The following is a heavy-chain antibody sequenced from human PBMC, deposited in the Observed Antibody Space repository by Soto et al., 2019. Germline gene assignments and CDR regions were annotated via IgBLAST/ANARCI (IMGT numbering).Heavy chain of an antibody. D-gene: IGHD3-22*01. J-gene: IGHJ4*02. Sequence: QVQLVQSGAEVKKPGASVKVSCKASGYTFTDYYMHWVRQAPGQGLEWMGWINPVSGATKYAQKFQGWVTMTRDTSISIVYMDLSRLTFDDTALYYCARAPLLYAGIGYYFDYWGQGTLVTVSS. CDR3: ARAPLLYAGIGYYFDY. CDR1: GYTFTDYY. V-gene: IGHV1-2*04. CDR2: INPVSGAT.